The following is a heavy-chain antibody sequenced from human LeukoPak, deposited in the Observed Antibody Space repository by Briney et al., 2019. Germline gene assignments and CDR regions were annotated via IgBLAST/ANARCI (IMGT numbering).Heavy chain of an antibody. CDR1: GGSISSHY. Sequence: SETLSLTCTVSGGSISSHYWSWIRQPPGKGLEGIGYIYYSGSANYNPSLKSRVTISGDTSKNQFSLKLSSVTAAGSAVYYCASTYRHCSGGSCSYYFDYWGQGTLVTVSS. CDR3: ASTYRHCSGGSCSYYFDY. CDR2: IYYSGSA. J-gene: IGHJ4*02. V-gene: IGHV4-59*11. D-gene: IGHD2-15*01.